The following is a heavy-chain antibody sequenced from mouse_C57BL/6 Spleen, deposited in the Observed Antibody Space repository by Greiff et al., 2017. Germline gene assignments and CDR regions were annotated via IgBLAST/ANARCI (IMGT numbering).Heavy chain of an antibody. D-gene: IGHD2-2*01. J-gene: IGHJ4*01. Sequence: VQLQQSGAKLVKPGASVKMSCKASGYTFTTYPIEWMKQNHGKSLEWIGNFHPYNDDTKYNEKFKGKATLTVEKSSSKVYLELSRLTSDDSAVYYCARGGGYPYYAMDYWGQGTSVTVSS. CDR3: ARGGGYPYYAMDY. CDR1: GYTFTTYP. V-gene: IGHV1-47*01. CDR2: FHPYNDDT.